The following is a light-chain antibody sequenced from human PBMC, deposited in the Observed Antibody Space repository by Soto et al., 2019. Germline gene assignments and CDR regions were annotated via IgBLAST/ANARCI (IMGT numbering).Light chain of an antibody. CDR1: QIINKW. V-gene: IGKV1-12*02. Sequence: DIQMTQSPSSVSASVGDRLTITCRASQIINKWLAWYQQKPGKAPTLLIYGASTLQSGVPSRFSGSGSGTDFTLTISSLQPEDFATYYCQQATSFPFTFGPGTKVDIK. CDR3: QQATSFPFT. CDR2: GAS. J-gene: IGKJ3*01.